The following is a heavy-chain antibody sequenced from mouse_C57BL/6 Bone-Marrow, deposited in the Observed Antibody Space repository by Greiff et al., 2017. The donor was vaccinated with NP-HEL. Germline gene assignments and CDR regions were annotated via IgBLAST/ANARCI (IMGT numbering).Heavy chain of an antibody. CDR3: ARHRDYGSSWDFDY. V-gene: IGHV5-6*01. J-gene: IGHJ2*01. D-gene: IGHD1-1*01. CDR2: ISSGGSYT. Sequence: EVQVVESGGDLVKPGGSLKLSCAASGFTFSSYGMSWVRQTPDKRLEWVATISSGGSYTYYPDSVKGRFTISRDNAKNTLYLQMSSLKSEDTAMYYCARHRDYGSSWDFDYWGQGTTLTVSS. CDR1: GFTFSSYG.